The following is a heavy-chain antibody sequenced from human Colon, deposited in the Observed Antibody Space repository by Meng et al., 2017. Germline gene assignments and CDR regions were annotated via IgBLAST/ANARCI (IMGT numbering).Heavy chain of an antibody. D-gene: IGHD4-17*01. V-gene: IGHV1-18*01. CDR2: ISTYDDNT. J-gene: IGHJ4*02. CDR3: ARDNPGDYVWDY. CDR1: GYTFTTYG. Sequence: QVQLVQSGAEVKTPGATGKGSCKSSGYTFTTYGISWMRQAPGQGLEWMGWISTYDDNTNYVEKFRGRVTMTTDTSTNTAYMELRSLRSDDTAVYYCARDNPGDYVWDYWGQGTLVTVSS.